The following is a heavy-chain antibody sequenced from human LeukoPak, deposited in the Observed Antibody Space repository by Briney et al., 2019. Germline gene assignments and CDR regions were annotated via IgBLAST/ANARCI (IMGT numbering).Heavy chain of an antibody. D-gene: IGHD3-22*01. Sequence: SETLSLTCTVSGGSISSYYWSWIRQPPGKGLEWIGYIYYSGSTNYNPSLKSRVTISVDTSKNQFSLKLSSVTAADTAVYYCARDQYYYDSSGYQYNWFDPWDQGTLVTVSS. CDR1: GGSISSYY. J-gene: IGHJ5*02. V-gene: IGHV4-59*01. CDR2: IYYSGST. CDR3: ARDQYYYDSSGYQYNWFDP.